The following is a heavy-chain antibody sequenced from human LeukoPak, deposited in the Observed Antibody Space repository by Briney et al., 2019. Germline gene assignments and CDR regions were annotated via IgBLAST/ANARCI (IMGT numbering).Heavy chain of an antibody. D-gene: IGHD3-22*01. J-gene: IGHJ4*02. Sequence: GASVKVSCKASGGTFSSYTISWVRQAPGQGLEWMGRIIPILGIANYAQKFQGRVTITADKSTSTAYMELSSLRSEDTAVYYCARGFYDSSGYLQHYFDYWGQGTLVTVSS. V-gene: IGHV1-69*02. CDR1: GGTFSSYT. CDR2: IIPILGIA. CDR3: ARGFYDSSGYLQHYFDY.